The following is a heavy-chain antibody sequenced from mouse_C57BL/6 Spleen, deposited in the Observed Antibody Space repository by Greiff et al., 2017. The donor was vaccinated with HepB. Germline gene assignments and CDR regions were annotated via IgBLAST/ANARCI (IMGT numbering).Heavy chain of an antibody. D-gene: IGHD2-5*01. CDR3: ARGSNYDSYYFDY. CDR1: GYTFTNYW. J-gene: IGHJ2*01. Sequence: QVQLQQSGAELVRPGTSVKMSCKASGYTFTNYWIGWAKQRPGHGLEWIGDIYPGGGYTNYNEKFKGKATLTADKSSSTAYMQLSSLTSEDSAIYYCARGSNYDSYYFDYWGQGTTLTVSS. V-gene: IGHV1-63*01. CDR2: IYPGGGYT.